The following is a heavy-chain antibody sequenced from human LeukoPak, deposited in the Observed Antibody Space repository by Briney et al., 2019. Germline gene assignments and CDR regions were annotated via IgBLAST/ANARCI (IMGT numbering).Heavy chain of an antibody. V-gene: IGHV4-59*12. CDR3: ARGLYYDFWSGYYIDP. CDR2: IYYSGST. D-gene: IGHD3-3*01. Sequence: PSETLSLTCSVSGGSISRYYRSWIRQPLGKGLEWIGYIYYSGSTNYNPSLKSRVTISVDTSKNQFSLRLSSVTAADTAVYYCARGLYYDFWSGYYIDPWGQGTLVTVSS. J-gene: IGHJ5*02. CDR1: GGSISRYY.